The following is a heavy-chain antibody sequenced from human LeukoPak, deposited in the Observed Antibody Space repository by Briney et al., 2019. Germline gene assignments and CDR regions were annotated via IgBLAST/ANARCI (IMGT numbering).Heavy chain of an antibody. V-gene: IGHV3-9*01. Sequence: PGGSLRLSCAASGFTFDDYAMHWVRRAPGKGLEWVSGISWNSGSIGYADSVKGRFTISRDNAKNSLYLQMNSLRAEDTALYYCARQGYSSGWYRDYNWFDPWGQGTLVTVSS. J-gene: IGHJ5*02. CDR1: GFTFDDYA. CDR2: ISWNSGSI. CDR3: ARQGYSSGWYRDYNWFDP. D-gene: IGHD6-19*01.